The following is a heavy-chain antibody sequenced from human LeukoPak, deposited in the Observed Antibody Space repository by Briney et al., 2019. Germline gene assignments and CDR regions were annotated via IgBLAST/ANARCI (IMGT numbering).Heavy chain of an antibody. Sequence: SETLSLTCTVSGGSVSSYYWSWIRQPPGKGLEWIGYIYYSGSTNYNPSLKSRVTISVDTSKNQFSLKLSSVTAADTAVYYCARDLYCSGGSCYGWFDPWGQGTLVTVSS. D-gene: IGHD2-15*01. V-gene: IGHV4-59*02. CDR3: ARDLYCSGGSCYGWFDP. CDR2: IYYSGST. J-gene: IGHJ5*02. CDR1: GGSVSSYY.